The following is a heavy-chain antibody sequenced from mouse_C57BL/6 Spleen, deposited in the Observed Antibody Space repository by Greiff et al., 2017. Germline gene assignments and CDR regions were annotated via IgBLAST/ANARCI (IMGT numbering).Heavy chain of an antibody. CDR3: ARCGRPYGYDGAMDY. J-gene: IGHJ4*01. V-gene: IGHV1-53*01. CDR2: INPSNGGT. CDR1: GYTFTSYS. Sequence: VQLQQPGTELVKPGASVKLSCKASGYTFTSYSMHWVKQRPGQGLEWIGNINPSNGGTNYNEKFKSKATLTVDKSSSTAYMQRSSLTAEGSAVYYGARCGRPYGYDGAMDYWGQGTSVTVSS. D-gene: IGHD2-2*01.